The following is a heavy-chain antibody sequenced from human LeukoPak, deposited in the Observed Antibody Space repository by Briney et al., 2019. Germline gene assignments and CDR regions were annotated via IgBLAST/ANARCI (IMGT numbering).Heavy chain of an antibody. CDR2: ITTTGNT. D-gene: IGHD2-2*01. V-gene: IGHV3-23*01. CDR1: GFTFGSYA. J-gene: IGHJ4*02. CDR3: ASRRYCTSTTCPYYFDY. Sequence: AGGSLRLSCAASGFTFGSYAMGWVRQAPGRGLEWVSGITTTGNTYYADSVKGRFTISRDNSKNTLYLQMNSLRAEDTAVYYCASRRYCTSTTCPYYFDYWGQGTLVTVSS.